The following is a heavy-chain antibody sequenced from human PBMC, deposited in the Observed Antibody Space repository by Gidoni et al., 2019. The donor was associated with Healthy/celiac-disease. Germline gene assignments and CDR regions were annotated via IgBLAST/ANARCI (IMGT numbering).Heavy chain of an antibody. CDR1: GYTFTSDG. CDR3: ARDYDYYYYYGMDV. CDR2: ISAYNGNT. V-gene: IGHV1-18*01. Sequence: QVQLVQSGAEVKKPGASVKVSCKASGYTFTSDGISWVRQAPGPGLEWIGWISAYNGNTNYAQKLQGRVTMTTDTSTSTAYMELRSLRSDDTAVYYCARDYDYYYYYGMDVWGQGTTVTVSS. D-gene: IGHD3-16*01. J-gene: IGHJ6*02.